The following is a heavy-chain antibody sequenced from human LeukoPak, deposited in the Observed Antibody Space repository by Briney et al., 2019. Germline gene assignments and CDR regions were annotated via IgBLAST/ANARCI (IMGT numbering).Heavy chain of an antibody. CDR3: AKVGYYYGSGSPDNWSDP. Sequence: GGSLRLSCAASGFTFSSYAMSWVRQAPGKGLEWVSAISGSGGSTYYADSVKGRFTISRDNSKNTLYLQMNSLRAEDTAVYYCAKVGYYYGSGSPDNWSDPWGQGTLVTVSS. CDR1: GFTFSSYA. CDR2: ISGSGGST. V-gene: IGHV3-23*01. J-gene: IGHJ5*02. D-gene: IGHD3-10*01.